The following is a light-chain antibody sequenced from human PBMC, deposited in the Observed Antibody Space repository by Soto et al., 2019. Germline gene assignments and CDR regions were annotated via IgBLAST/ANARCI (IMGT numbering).Light chain of an antibody. V-gene: IGLV2-14*01. J-gene: IGLJ1*01. CDR2: EVS. CDR1: SSDLGAYNV. Sequence: QSVLTQPASVSGSPGQSITISCTGTSSDLGAYNVVSWYQHHPGKVPKLMIYEVSNRPSGVSNRFSGSKSGNTASLTISGLQAEDEADYYCSSYTSISTYVFGTGT. CDR3: SSYTSISTYV.